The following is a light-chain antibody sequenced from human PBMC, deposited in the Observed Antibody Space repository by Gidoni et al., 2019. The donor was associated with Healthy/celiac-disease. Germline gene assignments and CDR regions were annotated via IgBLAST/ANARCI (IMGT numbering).Light chain of an antibody. Sequence: SALTQPASLSGSPGQSIPISCTGTSSDVGGYNYVSWYQQHPGKAPKLMIYDVSNRPSGVSNRFSGSKSGNTASLTISGLQAEDEADYYCSSYKSSRVVFGGGTKLTVL. CDR1: SSDVGGYNY. J-gene: IGLJ2*01. CDR3: SSYKSSRVV. CDR2: DVS. V-gene: IGLV2-14*03.